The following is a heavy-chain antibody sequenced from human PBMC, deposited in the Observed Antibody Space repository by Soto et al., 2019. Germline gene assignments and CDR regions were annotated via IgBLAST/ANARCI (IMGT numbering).Heavy chain of an antibody. D-gene: IGHD3-16*01. CDR1: GDSISTFY. V-gene: IGHV4-59*01. J-gene: IGHJ4*03. CDR3: ARGRTCRNYDDTSYVYYCFDY. CDR2: VYYTGTT. Sequence: SETLSLTCTVSGDSISTFYWGWIRQSPGKELELIGYVYYTGTTSYNPSLKSRVTISIDMSNNQFSLRLSSVNAADTAVYYCARGRTCRNYDDTSYVYYCFDYWGHGTLVTVSS.